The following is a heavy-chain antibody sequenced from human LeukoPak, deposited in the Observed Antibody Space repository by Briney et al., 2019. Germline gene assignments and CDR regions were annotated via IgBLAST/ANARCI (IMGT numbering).Heavy chain of an antibody. D-gene: IGHD6-25*01. J-gene: IGHJ6*02. CDR2: IYYSGST. CDR3: ARGPLEVGQRRNYYYYGMDV. Sequence: PSETLSLTCTVSGGSISSYYWSWIRQPPGKGLEWIGYIYYSGSTNYNPSLKSRVTISVDTSKNQFSLKLSSVTAADTAVYYCARGPLEVGQRRNYYYYGMDVWGLGTTVTVSS. CDR1: GGSISSYY. V-gene: IGHV4-59*01.